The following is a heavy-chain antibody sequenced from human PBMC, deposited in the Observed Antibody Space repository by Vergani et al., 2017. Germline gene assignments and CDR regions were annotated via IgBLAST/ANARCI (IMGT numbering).Heavy chain of an antibody. J-gene: IGHJ6*04. Sequence: EVQLVESGGGLVQPGRSLRLSCAASGFTFDDYAMHWVRQAPGKGLGWVSGISWNSGSIGYADSVKGRFTISRDNAKNSLYLQMNSLRAEDTALYYWAKDEGCSSTSCYGPMDVWGKGTTVTVSS. CDR1: GFTFDDYA. V-gene: IGHV3-9*01. CDR3: AKDEGCSSTSCYGPMDV. D-gene: IGHD2-2*01. CDR2: ISWNSGSI.